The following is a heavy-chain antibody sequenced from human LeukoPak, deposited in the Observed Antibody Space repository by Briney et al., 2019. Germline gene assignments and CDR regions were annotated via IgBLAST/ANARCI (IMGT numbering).Heavy chain of an antibody. J-gene: IGHJ5*02. Sequence: GGSLRLSCVGSGFAFGVHAMSWVRQAPGKGPEWVATIGSGADLFYAESVKGRFTISRDDPRNTVWLQMNSLRAEDTALYYCAKDWTPHNRVYDCLDTWGQGTQVTVSS. CDR1: GFAFGVHA. CDR3: AKDWTPHNRVYDCLDT. V-gene: IGHV3-23*01. CDR2: IGSGADL. D-gene: IGHD3-16*01.